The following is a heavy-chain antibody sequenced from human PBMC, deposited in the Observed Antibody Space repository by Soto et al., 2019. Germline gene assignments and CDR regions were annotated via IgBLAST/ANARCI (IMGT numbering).Heavy chain of an antibody. CDR2: ISYDGSNK. V-gene: IGHV3-30-3*01. CDR3: ARVLYNYYGMDV. Sequence: PGGSLRLSCAASGFTFSSYAMHWVRQAPGKGLEWVAVISYDGSNKYYADSVKGRFTISRDNSKNTLYLQMNSLRAEDTAVHYCARVLYNYYGMDVWGQGTTVTVSS. J-gene: IGHJ6*02. CDR1: GFTFSSYA. D-gene: IGHD3-10*01.